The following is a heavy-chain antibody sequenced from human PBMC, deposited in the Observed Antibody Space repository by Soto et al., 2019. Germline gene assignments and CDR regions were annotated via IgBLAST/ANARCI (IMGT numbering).Heavy chain of an antibody. CDR3: ARGMKMLRVFVLNTYYYYYMDV. V-gene: IGHV1-8*01. D-gene: IGHD3-10*01. CDR2: MTPTSGDT. CDR1: GYTFTSYD. Sequence: QVHLVQSGAEVKKPGASVKVSCKASGYTFTSYDINWVRQVAGQGLEWMGWMTPTSGDTAYAPESQGRVPMSRITSISIAYMELSSLRPADTAVYYCARGMKMLRVFVLNTYYYYYMDVWGKGTTVTLSS. J-gene: IGHJ6*03.